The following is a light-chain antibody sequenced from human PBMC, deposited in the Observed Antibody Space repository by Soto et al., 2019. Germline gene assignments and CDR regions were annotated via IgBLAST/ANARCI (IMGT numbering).Light chain of an antibody. CDR3: QSYDSSLSGVV. CDR2: GNS. CDR1: SSNIGAGYD. J-gene: IGLJ2*01. V-gene: IGLV1-40*01. Sequence: QSVLTQPPSVSGAPGQRVTISCTGRSSNIGAGYDVHWYQQLPGTAPKLLIYGNSNRPSGVPDRFSGSKSGTSASLAITRLQAEDEADYCCQSYDSSLSGVVFCGGTKLTVL.